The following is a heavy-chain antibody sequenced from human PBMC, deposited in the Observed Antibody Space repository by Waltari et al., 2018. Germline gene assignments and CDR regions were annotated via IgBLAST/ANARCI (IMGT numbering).Heavy chain of an antibody. CDR1: GGSFSGYY. CDR3: ARGRGGWLYYDSRPHYFDY. D-gene: IGHD3-22*01. CDR2: INHSGST. Sequence: QVQLQQWGAGLLKPSETLSLTCAVYGGSFSGYYWSWIRQPPGKGLEWIGEINHSGSTNYNPSLKSRVTISVDTSKNQFSLKLSSVTAADTAVYYCARGRGGWLYYDSRPHYFDYWGQGTLVTVSS. J-gene: IGHJ4*02. V-gene: IGHV4-34*01.